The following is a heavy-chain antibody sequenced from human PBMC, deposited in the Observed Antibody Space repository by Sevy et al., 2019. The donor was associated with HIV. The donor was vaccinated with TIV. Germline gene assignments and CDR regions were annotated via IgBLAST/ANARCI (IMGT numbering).Heavy chain of an antibody. Sequence: SETLSLTCNVSGASITSYYWSWIRQPPGKGLEWVGDIGSSGPGNYNPSLKSRVTLSVDTTKSHFSPKLRSVTAVDTAVYYCARSRYYFDSWGQGALVTVSS. J-gene: IGHJ4*02. CDR1: GASITSYY. D-gene: IGHD3-9*01. V-gene: IGHV4-4*08. CDR2: IGSSGPG. CDR3: ARSRYYFDS.